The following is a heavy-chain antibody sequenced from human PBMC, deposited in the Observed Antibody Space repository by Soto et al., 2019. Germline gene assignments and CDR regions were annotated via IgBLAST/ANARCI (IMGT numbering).Heavy chain of an antibody. V-gene: IGHV4-30-4*02. CDR1: GGSISSDDYY. CDR2: IYYSGST. J-gene: IGHJ6*02. D-gene: IGHD2-2*02. CDR3: ARDSLLASSTSCYTSYYDGMDV. Sequence: ASDALSLSCSGSGGSISSDDYYWSLIRQPPGKGSEWIGYIYYSGSTYYNPSLKSRVTISVDTSKNQFSLKLTYVTAADTAVYYCARDSLLASSTSCYTSYYDGMDVCGQGTMVT.